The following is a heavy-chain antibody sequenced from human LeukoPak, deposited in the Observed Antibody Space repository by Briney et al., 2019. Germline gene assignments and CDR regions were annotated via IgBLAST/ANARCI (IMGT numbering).Heavy chain of an antibody. CDR2: IIPILGIA. D-gene: IGHD6-19*01. CDR3: ARVRVYSSGWYGVSWFDP. J-gene: IGHJ5*02. V-gene: IGHV1-69*02. CDR1: GGTFSSYT. Sequence: SVKVSCKAPGGTFSSYTISWVRQAPGQGLEWMGRIIPILGIANYAQKFQGRVTITADKSTSTAYMELSSLRSEDTAVYYCARVRVYSSGWYGVSWFDPWGQGTLVTVSS.